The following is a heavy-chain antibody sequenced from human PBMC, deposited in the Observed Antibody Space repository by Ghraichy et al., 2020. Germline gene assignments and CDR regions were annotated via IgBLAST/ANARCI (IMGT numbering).Heavy chain of an antibody. J-gene: IGHJ2*01. CDR2: IYYSGST. CDR3: ARNRITMIRENWYFDL. V-gene: IGHV4-31*03. Sequence: SETLSLTCTVSGGSISSGGYYWSWIRQHPGKGLEWIGYIYYSGSTYYNPSLKSRVTISVDTSKNQFSLKLSSVTAADTAVYYCARNRITMIRENWYFDLWGRGTLVTVSS. CDR1: GGSISSGGYY. D-gene: IGHD3-10*01.